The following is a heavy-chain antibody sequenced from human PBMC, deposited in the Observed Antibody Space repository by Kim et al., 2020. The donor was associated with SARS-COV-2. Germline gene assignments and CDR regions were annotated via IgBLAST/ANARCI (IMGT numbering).Heavy chain of an antibody. CDR3: ARDKQWLVIGWFDP. Sequence: ADSVKGRFTISRDNSKNTLYLQMNSLRAEDTAVYYCARDKQWLVIGWFDPWGQGTLVTVSS. J-gene: IGHJ5*02. D-gene: IGHD6-19*01. V-gene: IGHV3-30*01.